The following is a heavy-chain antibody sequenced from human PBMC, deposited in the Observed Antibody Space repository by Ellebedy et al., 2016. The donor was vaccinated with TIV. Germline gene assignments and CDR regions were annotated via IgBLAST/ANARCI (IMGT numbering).Heavy chain of an antibody. CDR2: INHSGST. Sequence: ESLKISXAASGFTFSDYYMSWIRQPPGKGLEWIGEINHSGSTNYNPSLKSRVTISVDTSKNQFSLKLSSVTAADTAVYYCAREVRGVILYYYYYMDVWGKGTTVTVSS. V-gene: IGHV4-34*01. D-gene: IGHD3-10*01. CDR1: GFTFSDYY. J-gene: IGHJ6*03. CDR3: AREVRGVILYYYYYMDV.